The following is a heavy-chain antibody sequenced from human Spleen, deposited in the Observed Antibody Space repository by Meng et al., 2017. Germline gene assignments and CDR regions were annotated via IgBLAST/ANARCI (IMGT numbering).Heavy chain of an antibody. CDR3: ASKGAVAGQNSDDAFDI. CDR2: ISAYNGNT. Sequence: GESLKISCKGSGYNFNIYWIAWVRQAPGQGLEWMGWISAYNGNTNYAQKLQGRVTMTTDTSTSTAYMELRSLSSDDTAVYYCASKGAVAGQNSDDAFDIWGQGTMVTVSS. J-gene: IGHJ3*02. V-gene: IGHV1-18*04. D-gene: IGHD6-19*01. CDR1: GYNFNIYW.